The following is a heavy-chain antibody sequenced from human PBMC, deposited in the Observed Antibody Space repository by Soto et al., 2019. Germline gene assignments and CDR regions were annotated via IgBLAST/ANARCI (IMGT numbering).Heavy chain of an antibody. V-gene: IGHV3-23*01. D-gene: IGHD2-8*01. Sequence: TGGSLRLSCAAPGFTFSSYAMSWVRQAPGKGLEWVSAISGSGGSTYYADSVKGRFTISRDNSKNTLYLQMNSLRAEDTAVYYCAKDSTNGVCYLGCGLDPWGQGTLVTVSS. J-gene: IGHJ5*02. CDR2: ISGSGGST. CDR3: AKDSTNGVCYLGCGLDP. CDR1: GFTFSSYA.